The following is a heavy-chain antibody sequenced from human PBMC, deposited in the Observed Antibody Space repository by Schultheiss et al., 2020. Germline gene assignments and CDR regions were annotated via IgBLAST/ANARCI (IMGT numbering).Heavy chain of an antibody. Sequence: ASVKVSCKASGGTFSSYTISWVRQAPGQGLEWMGWISTYNDHATYAEKFQGRVSMTTETSTSTAYMEFMSLRSDDTAVYYCARDQPPVLLWFGELPDDAFDIWGQGTMVTVSS. CDR2: ISTYNDHA. J-gene: IGHJ3*02. D-gene: IGHD3-10*01. CDR1: GGTFSSYT. CDR3: ARDQPPVLLWFGELPDDAFDI. V-gene: IGHV1-18*01.